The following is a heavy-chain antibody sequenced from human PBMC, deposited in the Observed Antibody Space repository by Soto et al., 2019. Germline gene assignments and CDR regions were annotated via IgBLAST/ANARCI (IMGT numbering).Heavy chain of an antibody. D-gene: IGHD6-19*01. CDR2: IIPIFGTA. Sequence: GASVKVSCKASGGTFSSYAISWVRQAPGQGLEWMGGIIPIFGTANYAQKFQGRVTITADESTSTAYMELSSLRSEDTAVYYCATPDEVVAVADYYYYGMDVWGQGTTVTVSS. CDR1: GGTFSSYA. CDR3: ATPDEVVAVADYYYYGMDV. J-gene: IGHJ6*02. V-gene: IGHV1-69*13.